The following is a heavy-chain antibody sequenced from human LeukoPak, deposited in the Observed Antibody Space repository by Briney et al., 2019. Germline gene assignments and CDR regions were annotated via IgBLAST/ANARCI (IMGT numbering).Heavy chain of an antibody. CDR1: GFTFSGYA. CDR3: AKGGGYDSDYYYYGMDV. D-gene: IGHD5-12*01. CDR2: ISGSGGST. Sequence: GGSLRLSCAASGFTFSGYAMSWVRQAPGKGLEWVSAISGSGGSTYYADSVKGRFTISRDNSENTLYLQMNSLRGEDTAVYYCAKGGGYDSDYYYYGMDVWGQGTTVTVSS. V-gene: IGHV3-23*01. J-gene: IGHJ6*02.